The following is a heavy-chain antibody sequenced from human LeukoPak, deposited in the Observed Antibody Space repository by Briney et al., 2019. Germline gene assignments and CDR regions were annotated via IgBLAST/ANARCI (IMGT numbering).Heavy chain of an antibody. J-gene: IGHJ4*02. CDR2: INPNSGGT. V-gene: IGHV1-2*02. Sequence: GASVKVSCKASGYTFTGYYMHWVRQAPGQGLEWMGWINPNSGGTNYAQKFQGRVTMTRDTSISTPYMELSRLRSDDTAVYYCARGTGRYSYGYVLGYWGQGTLVTVSS. CDR1: GYTFTGYY. CDR3: ARGTGRYSYGYVLGY. D-gene: IGHD5-18*01.